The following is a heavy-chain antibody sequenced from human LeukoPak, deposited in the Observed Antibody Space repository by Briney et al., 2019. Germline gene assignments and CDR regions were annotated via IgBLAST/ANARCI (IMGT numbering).Heavy chain of an antibody. Sequence: PSQTLSLTCTVSGGSISSGSYYWSWIRQPAGKGLEWIGRISTSGGTNYNPSLKSRVTISVDTFKSRFSLKLRSVTAADTAVYYCARRKYYYDSSGLFVWGKGTTVTVSS. CDR2: ISTSGGT. D-gene: IGHD3-22*01. CDR1: GGSISSGSYY. V-gene: IGHV4-61*02. CDR3: ARRKYYYDSSGLFV. J-gene: IGHJ6*04.